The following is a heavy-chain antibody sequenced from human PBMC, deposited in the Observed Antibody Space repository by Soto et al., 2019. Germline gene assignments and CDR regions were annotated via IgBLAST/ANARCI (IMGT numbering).Heavy chain of an antibody. D-gene: IGHD3-22*01. J-gene: IGHJ3*02. CDR1: GSSIRSSD. CDR3: ARGYYDSNGQSNTFDI. Sequence: SETLSLTCTVSGSSIRSSDLSWIRQSPGKGLEWIGYVYYSGSTKYNPSLKSRVTISVDTSENQFSLKLSSVTAADTAVYYCARGYYDSNGQSNTFDIWGQGTMVTVSS. V-gene: IGHV4-59*01. CDR2: VYYSGST.